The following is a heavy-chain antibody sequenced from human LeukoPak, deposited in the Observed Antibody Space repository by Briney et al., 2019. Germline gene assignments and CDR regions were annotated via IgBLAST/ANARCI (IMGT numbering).Heavy chain of an antibody. CDR1: GFTFSSYW. CDR3: ARSSNGWYQMDY. CDR2: INSDGSST. V-gene: IGHV3-74*01. D-gene: IGHD6-19*01. J-gene: IGHJ4*02. Sequence: QPGGSLRLSCAASGFTFSSYWMHWVRQAPGKGLVWVSRINSDGSSTNYADSVKGRFTISRDNAKNSLYLQMNSLRAEDTAVYYCARSSNGWYQMDYWGQGTLVTVSS.